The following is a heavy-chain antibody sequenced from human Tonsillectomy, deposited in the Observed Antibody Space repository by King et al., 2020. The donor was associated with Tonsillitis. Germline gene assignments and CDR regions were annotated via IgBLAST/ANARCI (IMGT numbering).Heavy chain of an antibody. V-gene: IGHV5-51*01. CDR3: ARPRHCGGDCYSHYCFDY. CDR1: GDSFTSYW. CDR2: IYPGDSDT. D-gene: IGHD2-21*02. J-gene: IGHJ4*02. Sequence: DQLVKSGAEVKKPGESLKISCKGSGDSFTSYWIDWVRQMPGKGLEWIGVIYPGDSDTEYSPSSIGQATNSADKPIRPAYLQWSCLKASDTALYYCARPRHCGGDCYSHYCFDYWGQGTLVTVSS.